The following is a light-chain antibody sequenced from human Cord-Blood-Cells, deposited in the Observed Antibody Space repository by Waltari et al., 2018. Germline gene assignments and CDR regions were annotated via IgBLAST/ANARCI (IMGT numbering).Light chain of an antibody. CDR2: AAS. CDR1: QSISSY. CDR3: QQSYSTPLT. J-gene: IGKJ4*01. Sequence: DIKMTQSPSSLSAPVGDRVTITCRASQSISSYLNWYQQKPGKAPKLLIYAASSLQSGVPSRFSGSGSGTDFTLTISSLQPEDFATYYCQQSYSTPLTFGGGTKVEIK. V-gene: IGKV1-39*01.